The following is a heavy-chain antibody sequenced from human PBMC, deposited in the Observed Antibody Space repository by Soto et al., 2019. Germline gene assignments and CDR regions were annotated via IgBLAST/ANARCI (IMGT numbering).Heavy chain of an antibody. D-gene: IGHD3-16*01. CDR2: IIPIFGTA. CDR1: GGTFSSYA. Sequence: GASVKVSCKASGGTFSSYAISWVRQAPGQGLEWMGGIIPIFGTANYAQKFQGRVTITADESTSTAYMELRSLRSDDTAVYYCARTRLGTHEYYYGMDVWGQGTTVTVSS. J-gene: IGHJ6*02. V-gene: IGHV1-69*13. CDR3: ARTRLGTHEYYYGMDV.